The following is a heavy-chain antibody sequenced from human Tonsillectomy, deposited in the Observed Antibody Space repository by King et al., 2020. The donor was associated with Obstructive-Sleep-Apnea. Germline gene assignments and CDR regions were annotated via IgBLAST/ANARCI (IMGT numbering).Heavy chain of an antibody. Sequence: VQLVESGGGLVKPGGSLRLSCAASGFTFSSYSMNWVRQAPGKGLEWVSSITSSSGYIYYADSVRGRFTISRDNAKNSLYLRMSSLRAEDTAVYYCAGGPPDFWSAFQWEDYWGQGTLVTVSS. J-gene: IGHJ4*02. CDR1: GFTFSSYS. CDR2: ITSSSGYI. D-gene: IGHD3-3*01. CDR3: AGGPPDFWSAFQWEDY. V-gene: IGHV3-21*01.